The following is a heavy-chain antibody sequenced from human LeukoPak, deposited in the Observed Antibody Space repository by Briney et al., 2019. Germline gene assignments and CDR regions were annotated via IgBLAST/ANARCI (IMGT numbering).Heavy chain of an antibody. CDR3: ARDSHSSGYYFYYFDN. Sequence: PSETLSLTCAVSGYTISSGYFWGWIRQPPGKGLEWIGSIYHSGSTYYNPSLKSRVTISVDTSKNQFSLKLSSVTAADTAVYYCARDSHSSGYYFYYFDNSGQGTLVTVSS. D-gene: IGHD3-22*01. CDR2: IYHSGST. V-gene: IGHV4-38-2*02. CDR1: GYTISSGYF. J-gene: IGHJ4*02.